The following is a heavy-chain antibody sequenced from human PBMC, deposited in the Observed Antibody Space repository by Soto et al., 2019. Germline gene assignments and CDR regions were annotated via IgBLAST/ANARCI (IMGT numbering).Heavy chain of an antibody. J-gene: IGHJ4*02. D-gene: IGHD3-3*01. CDR3: ARERDNFWSGYPYQQPDDY. Sequence: ASVKVFCKASGYTFTSYYMHWVRQAPGHGLEWMGLINPGSGTTNYAQNFQGRVTMTRDTSTSTVYMELSSLRSEDTAVYYCARERDNFWSGYPYQQPDDYWGQGSLVTVSS. CDR1: GYTFTSYY. V-gene: IGHV1-46*01. CDR2: INPGSGTT.